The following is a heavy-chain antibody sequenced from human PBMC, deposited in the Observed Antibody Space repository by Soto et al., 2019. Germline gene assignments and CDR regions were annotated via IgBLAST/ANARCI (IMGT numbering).Heavy chain of an antibody. CDR3: VKERGYSGPAMYYYYGMDV. CDR2: ISSNGGST. D-gene: IGHD5-12*01. Sequence: GGSLRLSCSASGFTFSSYAMHWVRQAPGKGLEYVSAISSNGGSTYYADSVKGRFTISRDNSKNTLYLQMSSLRAEDTAVYYCVKERGYSGPAMYYYYGMDVWGQGTTVTVSS. J-gene: IGHJ6*02. V-gene: IGHV3-64D*06. CDR1: GFTFSSYA.